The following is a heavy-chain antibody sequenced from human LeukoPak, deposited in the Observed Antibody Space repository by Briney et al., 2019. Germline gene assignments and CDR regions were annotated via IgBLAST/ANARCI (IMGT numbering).Heavy chain of an antibody. J-gene: IGHJ6*03. CDR2: IWYDGSNK. CDR3: AKDPGDYYMDV. CDR1: GVTFSSYG. Sequence: PGGSLRLSCAASGVTFSSYGMRWVRQAPGKGLEWVAGIWYDGSNKYYADSVKGRFTISRDNSKNPLYLQMNSLRAEDTAVYYCAKDPGDYYMDVWGKGTTVTVSS. V-gene: IGHV3-33*06.